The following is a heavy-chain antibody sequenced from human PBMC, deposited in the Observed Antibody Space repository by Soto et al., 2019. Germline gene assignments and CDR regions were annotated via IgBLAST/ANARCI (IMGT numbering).Heavy chain of an antibody. CDR2: IWYDGSNK. CDR3: ARDRVIAAAAPGY. V-gene: IGHV3-33*01. D-gene: IGHD6-13*01. Sequence: GGSLRLSCAASGFTFSSYGVHWVRQAPGKGLEWVAVIWYDGSNKYYADSVKGRFTISRDNSKNTLYLQMNSLRAEDTAVYYCARDRVIAAAAPGYWGQGTLVTVSS. J-gene: IGHJ4*02. CDR1: GFTFSSYG.